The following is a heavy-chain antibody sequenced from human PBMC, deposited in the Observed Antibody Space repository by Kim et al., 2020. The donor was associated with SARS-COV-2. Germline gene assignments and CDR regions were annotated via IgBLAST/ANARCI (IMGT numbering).Heavy chain of an antibody. V-gene: IGHV1-46*01. CDR1: GYTFPSYY. D-gene: IGHD6-13*01. Sequence: ASVKVSCKASGYTFPSYYMHWVRQDPGQGLEWMGIINPSGGSTSYAQQIQGRVTMTTDTSTSTVYMELSSLRSEDTAVYYCARGVIAGAGTLVAYWGQGTLVTVSS. CDR3: ARGVIAGAGTLVAY. J-gene: IGHJ4*02. CDR2: INPSGGST.